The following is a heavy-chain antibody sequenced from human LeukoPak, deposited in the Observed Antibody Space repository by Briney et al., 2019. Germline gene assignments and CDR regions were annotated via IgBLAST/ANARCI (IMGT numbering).Heavy chain of an antibody. Sequence: GGSLRLSCEASGFTFSSYWMTWVRQAPGKGLEWVANIKQDGGVKYYMDSVKGRFTISRDNAKNSQYLQMNSLRAEDTAVYYCARIGYSSSSLDYWGQGTLVTASS. CDR1: GFTFSSYW. D-gene: IGHD6-6*01. CDR3: ARIGYSSSSLDY. CDR2: IKQDGGVK. V-gene: IGHV3-7*01. J-gene: IGHJ4*02.